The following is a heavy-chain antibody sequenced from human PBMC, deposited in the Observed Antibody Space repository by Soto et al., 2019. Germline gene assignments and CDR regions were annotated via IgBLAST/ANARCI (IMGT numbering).Heavy chain of an antibody. Sequence: SETLSLTCTVSGDSISSSSYYGGWIRQPPGKGLEWIGSIYYSGSTYYNPSLKSRVTISVDTSKNQFSLKLSSVTAADTAVYYCARQGPPYSSSSSSYYFDYWGQGTLVTVSS. V-gene: IGHV4-39*01. CDR2: IYYSGST. J-gene: IGHJ4*02. CDR1: GDSISSSSYY. D-gene: IGHD6-6*01. CDR3: ARQGPPYSSSSSSYYFDY.